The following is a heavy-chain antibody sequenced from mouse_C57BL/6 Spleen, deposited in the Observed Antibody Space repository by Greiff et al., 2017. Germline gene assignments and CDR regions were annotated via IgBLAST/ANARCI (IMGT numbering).Heavy chain of an antibody. CDR1: GYTFTDYY. D-gene: IGHD3-2*02. V-gene: IGHV1-26*01. CDR3: ARSGYVDYAMDY. J-gene: IGHJ4*01. Sequence: EVQLQQSGPELVKPGASVKISCKASGYTFTDYYMNWVKQSHGKSLEWIGDINPNNGGTSYNQKFKGKATLTVDKSSSTAYMALRSLTSEDSAVYYCARSGYVDYAMDYWGQGTSVTVSS. CDR2: INPNNGGT.